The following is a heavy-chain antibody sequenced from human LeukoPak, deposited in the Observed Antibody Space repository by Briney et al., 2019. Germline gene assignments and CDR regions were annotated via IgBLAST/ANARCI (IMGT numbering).Heavy chain of an antibody. CDR1: GGSISSSSYY. Sequence: SETLSLTCTVSGGSISSSSYYWGWIRQPPGKGLEWIGRIYTSGSTNYNPSLKSRVTMSVDTSKNQFSLKLSSVTAADTAVYYCARHPTDYYDSSGYHEYFQHWGQGTLVTVSS. J-gene: IGHJ1*01. CDR2: IYTSGST. D-gene: IGHD3-22*01. V-gene: IGHV4-39*01. CDR3: ARHPTDYYDSSGYHEYFQH.